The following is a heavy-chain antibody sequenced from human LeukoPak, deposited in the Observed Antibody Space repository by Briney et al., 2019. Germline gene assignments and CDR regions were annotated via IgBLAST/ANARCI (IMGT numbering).Heavy chain of an antibody. Sequence: VASVKVSCKASGGTFSSYAISWVRQAPGQGLEWMGRIIPIFGTANYAQKFQGRVTITTDESTSTAYMELSSLRSEDTAVYYCARGEGGYDPFGYWGQGTMVTVSS. D-gene: IGHD5-12*01. CDR1: GGTFSSYA. CDR3: ARGEGGYDPFGY. J-gene: IGHJ4*02. CDR2: IIPIFGTA. V-gene: IGHV1-69*05.